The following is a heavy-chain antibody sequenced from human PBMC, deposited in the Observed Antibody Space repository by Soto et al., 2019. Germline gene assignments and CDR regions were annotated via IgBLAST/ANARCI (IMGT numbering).Heavy chain of an antibody. CDR1: GGTFNTYA. CDR2: ISPMFGAA. V-gene: IGHV1-69*19. D-gene: IGHD3-16*01. Sequence: QVQLVQSGAEMKKPGSSVKVSCQSSGGTFNTYAMNWVRQAPGQGPEWMGAISPMFGAANYAPKFQGRVTITANESTGTSYMQMRSLTSEDTALYFCAREIHVHTPAFVYWGQGTLVTVSS. CDR3: AREIHVHTPAFVY. J-gene: IGHJ4*02.